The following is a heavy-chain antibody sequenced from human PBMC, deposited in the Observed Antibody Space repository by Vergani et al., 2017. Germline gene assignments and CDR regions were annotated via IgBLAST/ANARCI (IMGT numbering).Heavy chain of an antibody. J-gene: IGHJ3*02. CDR1: GGSISSSSYY. CDR3: ARVYYYGSGSYYKRPGAFDI. V-gene: IGHV4-39*07. D-gene: IGHD3-10*01. Sequence: QLQLQESGPGLVKPSETLSLTCTVSGGSISSSSYYWGWIRQPPGKGLEWIGSIYYSGSTNYNPSLKSRVTISVDTSKNQFSLKLSSVTAADTAVYYCARVYYYGSGSYYKRPGAFDIWGQGTMVTVSS. CDR2: IYYSGST.